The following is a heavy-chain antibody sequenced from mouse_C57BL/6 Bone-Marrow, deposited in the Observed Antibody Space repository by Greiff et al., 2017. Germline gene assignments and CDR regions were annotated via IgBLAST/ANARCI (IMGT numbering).Heavy chain of an antibody. V-gene: IGHV14-4*01. J-gene: IGHJ1*03. CDR1: GFNIKDDY. Sequence: VQLQQSGAELVRPGASVKLSCTASGFNIKDDYMHWVKQRPEQGLEWIGWIDPENGDTDYASKFQGKATITADTSSTTAYLQISSLTSEDTAVYYCTTEYYYEVWGTGTTVTVTS. CDR2: IDPENGDT. CDR3: TTEYYYEV. D-gene: IGHD2-10*02.